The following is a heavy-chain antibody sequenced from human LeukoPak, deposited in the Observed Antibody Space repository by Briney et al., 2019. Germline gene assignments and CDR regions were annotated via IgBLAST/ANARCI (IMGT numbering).Heavy chain of an antibody. J-gene: IGHJ4*02. CDR2: IYSGST. V-gene: IGHV3-53*01. CDR1: GFTFSSYW. CDR3: ARRAGAYSHPYDY. D-gene: IGHD4/OR15-4a*01. Sequence: GGSLRLSCAASGFTFSSYWMHGVRQAPGKGVEWVSFIYSGSTHYSDSVKGRFTISRDNSKNTLYLQMNSLRAEDTAVYYCARRAGAYSHPYDYWGQGTLVTVSS.